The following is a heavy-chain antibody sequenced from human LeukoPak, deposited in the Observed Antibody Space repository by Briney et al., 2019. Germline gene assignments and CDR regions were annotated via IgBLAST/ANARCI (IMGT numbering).Heavy chain of an antibody. CDR1: GLTFSSYW. D-gene: IGHD4-17*01. CDR2: INSDGSTT. CDR3: ASTDDYADENY. Sequence: PGGSLRLSCAASGLTFSSYWMHWVRQAPGKGLVWVSRINSDGSTTNYADSVKGRFTISRDNAKNTLLLQMNSLRAEDTAVYYCASTDDYADENYWGQGTLVTVSS. J-gene: IGHJ4*02. V-gene: IGHV3-74*01.